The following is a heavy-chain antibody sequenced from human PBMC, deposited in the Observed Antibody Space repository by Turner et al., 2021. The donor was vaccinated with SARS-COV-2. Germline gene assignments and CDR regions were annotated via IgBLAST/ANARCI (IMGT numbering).Heavy chain of an antibody. J-gene: IGHJ2*01. CDR2: MYYSGST. CDR1: GGSISSSSYY. D-gene: IGHD2-15*01. CDR3: ARRSSRLGNWYFDL. Sequence: QLQLQESGRGLVKPSKTLSLTCTISGGSISSSSYYWGWLRQPPGKGLEWIGSMYYSGSTYDNPSLKSRVTISADTSKNQFSLKLSSVTAADTAVYYCARRSSRLGNWYFDLWGRGTLVTVSS. V-gene: IGHV4-39*01.